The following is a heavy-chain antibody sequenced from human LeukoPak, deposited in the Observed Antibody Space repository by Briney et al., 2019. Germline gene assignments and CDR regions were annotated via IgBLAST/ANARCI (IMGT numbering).Heavy chain of an antibody. Sequence: GGSLRLSCAASGFTFSRYSMNWVRQAPGKGLEWISYISSSGSGIYYADSVKGRLTISRDNAKNSLYLQMNSLRAEGTAVYYCARGDFGAGLVIDFWGQGTLVTVSS. CDR1: GFTFSRYS. V-gene: IGHV3-48*04. CDR3: ARGDFGAGLVIDF. J-gene: IGHJ4*02. D-gene: IGHD3-10*01. CDR2: ISSSGSGI.